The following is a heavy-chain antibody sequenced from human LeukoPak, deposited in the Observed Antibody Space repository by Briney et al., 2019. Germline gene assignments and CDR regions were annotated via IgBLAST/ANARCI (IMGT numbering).Heavy chain of an antibody. CDR1: GFTFSSYA. CDR3: AGYSSGWSDDY. CDR2: ISGSGGST. Sequence: GGSLRLSCAASGFTFSSYAMSWVRQAPGKGLEWVSAISGSGGSTYYADSVKGRFTISRDNSKNTLYLQTNSLRAEDTAVYYCAGYSSGWSDDYWGQGTLVTVSS. J-gene: IGHJ4*02. D-gene: IGHD6-19*01. V-gene: IGHV3-23*01.